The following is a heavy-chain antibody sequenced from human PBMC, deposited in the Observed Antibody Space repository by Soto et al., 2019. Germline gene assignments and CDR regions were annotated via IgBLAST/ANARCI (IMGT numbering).Heavy chain of an antibody. CDR2: ISSSSSTI. CDR1: GFTFSSYS. Sequence: EVQLVESGGGLVQPGGSLRLSCAASGFTFSSYSMNWVRQAPGKGLEWVSYISSSSSTIYYADSVKGRFTISRDNAKNSLYLQMNSLRAEDTAVYYCARIGSWLSSDYWGQGTLVTVSS. V-gene: IGHV3-48*01. CDR3: ARIGSWLSSDY. D-gene: IGHD3-22*01. J-gene: IGHJ4*02.